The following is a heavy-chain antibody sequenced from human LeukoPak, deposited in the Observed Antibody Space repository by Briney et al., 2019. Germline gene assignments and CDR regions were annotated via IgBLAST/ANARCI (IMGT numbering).Heavy chain of an antibody. V-gene: IGHV4-59*01. D-gene: IGHD6-19*01. J-gene: IGHJ4*02. CDR1: GVTFGTYW. Sequence: PGGSLRLSCGASGVTFGTYWMHWVRQAPGKGLEWIGYIYYSGSTNYNPSLKSRVTISVDTSKNQFSLKLSSVTAADTAVYYCARDSSGWYGNWGQGTLVTVSS. CDR3: ARDSSGWYGN. CDR2: IYYSGST.